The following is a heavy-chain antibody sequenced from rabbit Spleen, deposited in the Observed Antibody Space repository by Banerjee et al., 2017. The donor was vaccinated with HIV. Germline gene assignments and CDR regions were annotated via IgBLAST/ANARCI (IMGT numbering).Heavy chain of an antibody. CDR1: GFSFSRSYD. D-gene: IGHD4-2*01. Sequence: QEQLVESGGGLVKPGASPTLTCKASGFSFSRSYDMCWVRQAPGKGLEWIGCIYTGNGHIHYANWAKGRFTISKTSSTTMTLQMTSLTAVDTATYFCARAGSGAYGSVTFNLWGPGTLVTVS. CDR2: IYTGNGHI. CDR3: ARAGSGAYGSVTFNL. J-gene: IGHJ4*01. V-gene: IGHV1S45*01.